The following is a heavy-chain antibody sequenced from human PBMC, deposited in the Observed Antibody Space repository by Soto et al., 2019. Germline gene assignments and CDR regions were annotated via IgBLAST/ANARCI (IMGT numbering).Heavy chain of an antibody. J-gene: IGHJ3*02. D-gene: IGHD1-26*01. CDR3: ARGGDGLPLDPPVGAFDI. CDR1: GFTVSSNY. CDR2: IYSGGST. V-gene: IGHV3-66*01. Sequence: GGSLRLSCAASGFTVSSNYMSWVRQAPGKGLEWVSVIYSGGSTYYADSVKGSFTISRDNSKNTLYLQMNSLRAEDTAGYYCARGGDGLPLDPPVGAFDIWGQGTMVTVSS.